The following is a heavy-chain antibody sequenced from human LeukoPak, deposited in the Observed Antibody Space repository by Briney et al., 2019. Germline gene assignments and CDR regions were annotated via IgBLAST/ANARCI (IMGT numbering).Heavy chain of an antibody. CDR3: ARDGPFDWFHTAANNYYYYGMDV. Sequence: SLRLSCAASGFTFSSYAMHWVRQAPGKGLEWVAVISYDGSNKYYADSVKGRFTISRDNSKNTLYLQTNSLRAEDTAVYYCARDGPFDWFHTAANNYYYYGMDVWGQGTTVTVSS. CDR1: GFTFSSYA. CDR2: ISYDGSNK. V-gene: IGHV3-30*04. J-gene: IGHJ6*02. D-gene: IGHD3-9*01.